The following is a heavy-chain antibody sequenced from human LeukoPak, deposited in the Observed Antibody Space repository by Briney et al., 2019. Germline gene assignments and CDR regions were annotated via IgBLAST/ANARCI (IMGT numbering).Heavy chain of an antibody. CDR1: GFTFSDYY. Sequence: GGSLRLSCAASGFTFSDYYMSWIRQAPGKGLEWLSYISKNGKTIYYADSVKGRFTISRDNARKSVYLQMNGLRAEDTAVYYCATTGLLGDIPWGQGTLVIVSS. CDR2: ISKNGKTI. V-gene: IGHV3-11*01. D-gene: IGHD2-21*01. J-gene: IGHJ5*02. CDR3: ATTGLLGDIP.